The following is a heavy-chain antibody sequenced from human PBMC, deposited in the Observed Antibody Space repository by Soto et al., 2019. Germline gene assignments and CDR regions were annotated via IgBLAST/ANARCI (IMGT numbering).Heavy chain of an antibody. CDR2: ISGSGGST. CDR3: AKGRITIFGVVNYGMDV. J-gene: IGHJ6*02. D-gene: IGHD3-3*01. CDR1: GFTFSSYA. Sequence: EGSLRLSCAASGFTFSSYAMSWVRQAPGKGLEWVSAISGSGGSTYYADSVKGRFTISRDNCKNTLYLQMNSLRAEDTAVYYCAKGRITIFGVVNYGMDVWGQGTTVTVSS. V-gene: IGHV3-23*01.